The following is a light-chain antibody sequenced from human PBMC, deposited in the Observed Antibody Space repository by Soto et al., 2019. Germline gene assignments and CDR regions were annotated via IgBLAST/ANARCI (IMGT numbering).Light chain of an antibody. CDR1: KLGQKY. V-gene: IGLV3-1*01. CDR3: QAWDNRNGI. J-gene: IGLJ1*01. Sequence: SSELTQPPSLSVSPGRTASITCSGDKLGQKYVYWYQQKPGQSPVLVIYHDSKRPSGIPERFSGSNSGNTATLTISGTQPLDEAEYYCQAWDNRNGIFGTGTKVTVL. CDR2: HDS.